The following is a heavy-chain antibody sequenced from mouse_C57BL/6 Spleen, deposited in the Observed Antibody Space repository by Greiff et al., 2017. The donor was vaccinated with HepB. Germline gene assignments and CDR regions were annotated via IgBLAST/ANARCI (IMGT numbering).Heavy chain of an antibody. CDR2: IYPGDGDT. D-gene: IGHD1-1*01. V-gene: IGHV1-82*01. CDR3: ARLRIEDGSSLYYFDY. CDR1: GYAFSSSW. J-gene: IGHJ2*01. Sequence: QVQLKESGPELVKPGASVKISCKASGYAFSSSWMNWVKQRPGKGLEWIGRIYPGDGDTNYNGKFKGKATLTADKSSSTAYMQLSSLTSEDSAVYFCARLRIEDGSSLYYFDYWGQGTTLTVSS.